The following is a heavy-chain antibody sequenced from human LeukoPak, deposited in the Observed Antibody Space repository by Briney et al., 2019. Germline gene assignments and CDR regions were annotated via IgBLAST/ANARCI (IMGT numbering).Heavy chain of an antibody. CDR2: IYYSGST. D-gene: IGHD5-24*01. V-gene: IGHV4-59*12. Sequence: SETLSLTCTVSGGSISSYYWSWIRQPPGKGLEWIGYIYYSGSTNYNPSLKSRVTISVDTSKNQFSLKLSSVTAADTAVYYCARGDGYNLAYFDYWGQGTLVTVSS. CDR3: ARGDGYNLAYFDY. J-gene: IGHJ4*02. CDR1: GGSISSYY.